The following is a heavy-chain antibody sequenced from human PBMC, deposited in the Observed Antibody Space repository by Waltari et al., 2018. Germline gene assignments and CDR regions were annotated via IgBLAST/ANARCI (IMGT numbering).Heavy chain of an antibody. CDR2: IVVGSGNT. V-gene: IGHV1-58*02. CDR3: AAVLTVLPYYYMDV. CDR1: GFTFTSYA. J-gene: IGHJ6*03. D-gene: IGHD2-8*02. Sequence: QLVQSGAEVKKPGTSVKVSCKASGFTFTSYAMPWVRQARGQRLEWIGWIVVGSGNTNYAQKFQERVTITRDMSTSTAYMELSSLRSEDTAVYYCAAVLTVLPYYYMDVWGKGTTVTVSS.